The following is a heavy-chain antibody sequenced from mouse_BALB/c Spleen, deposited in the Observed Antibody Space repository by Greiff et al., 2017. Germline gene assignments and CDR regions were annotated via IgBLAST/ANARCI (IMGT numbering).Heavy chain of an antibody. CDR2: IDPANGNT. CDR3: ASGYDWYFDV. CDR1: GFNIKDTY. J-gene: IGHJ1*01. Sequence: EVKLMESGAELVKPGASVKLSCTASGFNIKDTYMHWVKQRPEQGLEWIGRIDPANGNTKYDPKFQGKATITADTSSNTAYLQLSSLTSEDTAVYYCASGYDWYFDVWGAGTTVTVSS. D-gene: IGHD2-2*01. V-gene: IGHV14-3*02.